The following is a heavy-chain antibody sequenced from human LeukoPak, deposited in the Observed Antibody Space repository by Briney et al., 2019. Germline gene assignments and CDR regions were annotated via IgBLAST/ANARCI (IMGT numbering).Heavy chain of an antibody. Sequence: GGSLRLSCAASGFSFSSNSMNWVRQAPGKGLEWVSYISGSSSTIYYADSVKGRFTISRDNPKNSLYLQMNSLRAEDTAVYYCVTNFDPDVDWGQGTLVTVSS. V-gene: IGHV3-48*01. J-gene: IGHJ4*02. CDR3: VTNFDPDVD. CDR1: GFSFSSNS. CDR2: ISGSSSTI. D-gene: IGHD3-9*01.